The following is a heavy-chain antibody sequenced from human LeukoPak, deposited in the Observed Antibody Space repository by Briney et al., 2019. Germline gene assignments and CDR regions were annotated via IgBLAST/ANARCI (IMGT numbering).Heavy chain of an antibody. CDR3: AREPCYYGSGSYYYMDV. J-gene: IGHJ6*03. D-gene: IGHD3-10*01. V-gene: IGHV4-39*02. CDR1: GGSISSSSYY. CDR2: IYYSGGT. Sequence: PSETLSLTCTVSGGSISSSSYYWGWIRQPPGKGLEWIGSIYYSGGTYYNPSLKSRVTISVDTSKNQFSLKLSSVTAADTAVYYCAREPCYYGSGSYYYMDVWGKGTTVTVSS.